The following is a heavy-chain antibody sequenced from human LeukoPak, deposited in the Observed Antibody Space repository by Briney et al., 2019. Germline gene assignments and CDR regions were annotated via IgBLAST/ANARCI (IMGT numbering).Heavy chain of an antibody. V-gene: IGHV4-59*08. CDR1: GGSISDYY. CDR2: IYCSGST. J-gene: IGHJ4*02. D-gene: IGHD5-12*01. Sequence: SETLSLTCTVSGGSISDYYWSWIRQPPGKGLEWIGYIYCSGSTNYNPSLKSRVTISVDTSKNQFSLKLSSVTAADTAVYYCARGRGWLRPFDYWGQGTLVTVSS. CDR3: ARGRGWLRPFDY.